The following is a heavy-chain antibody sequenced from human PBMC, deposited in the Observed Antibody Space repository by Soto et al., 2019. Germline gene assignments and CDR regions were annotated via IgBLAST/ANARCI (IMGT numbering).Heavy chain of an antibody. J-gene: IGHJ5*02. D-gene: IGHD3-9*01. CDR3: ARVLVRYFDWLPRSKYNWFDP. Sequence: HPGGSLRLSCAASGFTFSSYSMNWVRQAPGKGLEWVSYISSSSSTIYYADSVKGRFTISRDNAKNSLYLQMNSLRDEDTAVYYCARVLVRYFDWLPRSKYNWFDPWGQGTLVTVSS. V-gene: IGHV3-48*02. CDR1: GFTFSSYS. CDR2: ISSSSSTI.